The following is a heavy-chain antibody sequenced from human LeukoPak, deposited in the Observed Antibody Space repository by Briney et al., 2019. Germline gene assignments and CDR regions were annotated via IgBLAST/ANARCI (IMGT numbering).Heavy chain of an antibody. CDR1: GYTFTGYY. CDR2: INPNSGGT. V-gene: IGHV1-2*02. D-gene: IGHD5-18*01. J-gene: IGHJ3*01. Sequence: GASVKVSCKASGYTFTGYYMHWVRQAPGQGLEWMGWINPNSGGTNYAQKFQGRVTMTEDTSTDTAYMELSSLRSEDTAVYYCATGYSYVAKSWGQGTMVTVSS. CDR3: ATGYSYVAKS.